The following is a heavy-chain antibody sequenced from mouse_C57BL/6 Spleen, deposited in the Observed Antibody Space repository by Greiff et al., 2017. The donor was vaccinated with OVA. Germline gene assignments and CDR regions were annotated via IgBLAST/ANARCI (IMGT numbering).Heavy chain of an antibody. CDR1: GYTFTSYW. J-gene: IGHJ3*01. V-gene: IGHV1-64*01. CDR2: IHPNSGST. D-gene: IGHD2-5*01. CDR3: YYSNYGGFAY. Sequence: QVHVKQPGAELVKPGASVKLSCKASGYTFTSYWMHWVKQRPGQGLEWIGMIHPNSGSTNYNEKFKSKATLTVDKSSSTAYMQLSSLTSEDSAVYYAYYSNYGGFAYWGQGTLVTVSA.